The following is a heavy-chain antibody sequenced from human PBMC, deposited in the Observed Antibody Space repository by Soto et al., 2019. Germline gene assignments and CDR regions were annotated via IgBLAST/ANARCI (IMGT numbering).Heavy chain of an antibody. V-gene: IGHV3-74*01. J-gene: IGHJ6*03. CDR2: LNSDGSST. Sequence: EVQLVESGGGLVQPGGSLRLSCAASGFIFSSYWMHWVRQVPGKGLVWVSRLNSDGSSTSHADSVKGRFTIARDNAKNTLYLQMNNLRVEDTAVYYCARGLNAYAVYMDVWGKGTTVTVSS. CDR3: ARGLNAYAVYMDV. D-gene: IGHD2-2*01. CDR1: GFIFSSYW.